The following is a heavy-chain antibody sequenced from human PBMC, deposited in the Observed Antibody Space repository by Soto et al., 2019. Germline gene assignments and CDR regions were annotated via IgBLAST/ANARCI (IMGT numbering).Heavy chain of an antibody. CDR2: INHSGST. Sequence: PSETLSLTCAVYGGSFSGYYWSWIRQPPGKGLEWIGEINHSGSTNYNPSLKSRVTISVDTSKNQFSLKLSSVTAADTAVYYCARGAIAAAGTLPYWGQGTLGTVSS. D-gene: IGHD6-13*01. J-gene: IGHJ4*02. CDR1: GGSFSGYY. CDR3: ARGAIAAAGTLPY. V-gene: IGHV4-34*01.